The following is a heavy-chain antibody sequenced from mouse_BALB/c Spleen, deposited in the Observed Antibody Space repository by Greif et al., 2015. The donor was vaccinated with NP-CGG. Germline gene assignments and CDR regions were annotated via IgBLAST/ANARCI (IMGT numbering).Heavy chain of an antibody. D-gene: IGHD2-1*01. V-gene: IGHV1-7*01. J-gene: IGHJ4*01. CDR2: INPSTGYT. CDR3: ARRDGNYLYAMDY. Sequence: QVQLQQPGAELAKPGASVKMSCKASGYTFTSYWMHWVKQRPGQGLEWIGYINPSTGYTEYNQKFKDKATLTADKSSSTAYMQLSSLTSEDSAVYYCARRDGNYLYAMDYWGQGTSVTVSS. CDR1: GYTFTSYW.